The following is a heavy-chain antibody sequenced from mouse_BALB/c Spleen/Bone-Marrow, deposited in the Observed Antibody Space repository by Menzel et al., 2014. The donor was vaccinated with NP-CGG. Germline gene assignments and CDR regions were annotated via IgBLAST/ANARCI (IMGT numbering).Heavy chain of an antibody. CDR1: GISITTGNYR. Sequence: ESGPGLVKPSQTVSLSCTVTGISITTGNYRWSWIRQFPGNKLEWIGYIYYSGTITYNPSLTSRTTITRDNSKNQFYLKMSSLTAEDTTTYYCARELYYFDYWGQGTTLTVSS. CDR3: ARELYYFDY. V-gene: IGHV3-5*02. J-gene: IGHJ2*01. CDR2: IYYSGTI.